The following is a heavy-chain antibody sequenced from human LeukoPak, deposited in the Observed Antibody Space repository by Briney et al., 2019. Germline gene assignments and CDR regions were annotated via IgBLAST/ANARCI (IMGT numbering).Heavy chain of an antibody. D-gene: IGHD6-25*01. Sequence: XGGSLRLSCAASGFTFSSYTMNWVRQPPGKGLEWVSNIGTSSTTIYYADSVKGRFTISRDNAKNSLYLQMNSLRADDTAVYYCARFAAGGSYYYYMDVWGKGTTVTVSS. CDR2: IGTSSTTI. V-gene: IGHV3-48*01. CDR1: GFTFSSYT. CDR3: ARFAAGGSYYYYMDV. J-gene: IGHJ6*03.